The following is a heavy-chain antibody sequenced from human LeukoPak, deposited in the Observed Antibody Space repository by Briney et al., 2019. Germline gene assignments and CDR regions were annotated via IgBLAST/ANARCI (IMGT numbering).Heavy chain of an antibody. V-gene: IGHV3-20*01. J-gene: IGHJ6*03. CDR2: INWHGDRT. CDR1: GFTFDDYG. Sequence: GGSLRLSCAASGFTFDDYGMSWVRQVPGKGLEWVSGINWHGDRTDYADSVRGRFTISRDNAKNFLYLQMNSLRAEDTALYNCARGNYYGSSGARPYYYMDVWGKGTTVTVSS. D-gene: IGHD3-22*01. CDR3: ARGNYYGSSGARPYYYMDV.